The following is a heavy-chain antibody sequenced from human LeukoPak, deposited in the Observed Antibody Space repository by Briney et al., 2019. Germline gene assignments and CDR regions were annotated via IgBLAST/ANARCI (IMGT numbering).Heavy chain of an antibody. CDR3: ARAWYYYGSGSLYVFDY. D-gene: IGHD3-10*01. Sequence: GGSLRLSCAASGFTFSSYSMNWVCQAPGKGLEWVANIKQDGSEKYYVDSVKGRFTISRDNAKNSLYLQMNSLRAEDTAVYYCARAWYYYGSGSLYVFDYWGQGTLVTVSS. CDR2: IKQDGSEK. V-gene: IGHV3-7*01. J-gene: IGHJ4*02. CDR1: GFTFSSYS.